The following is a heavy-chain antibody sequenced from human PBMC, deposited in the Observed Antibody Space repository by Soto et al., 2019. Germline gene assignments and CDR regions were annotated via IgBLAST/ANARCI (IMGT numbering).Heavy chain of an antibody. J-gene: IGHJ5*02. CDR3: ARRRMGGWFDP. CDR2: IYYSGST. Sequence: QVQLQESGPGLVKPSETLSLTCTVSGGSISSYYWSWIRQPPGKGLEWIGYIYYSGSTNYNPSLKSRVTISVDTSKNPFSLKLSSVTAADTAVYYCARRRMGGWFDPWGQGTLVTVSS. D-gene: IGHD3-16*01. V-gene: IGHV4-59*08. CDR1: GGSISSYY.